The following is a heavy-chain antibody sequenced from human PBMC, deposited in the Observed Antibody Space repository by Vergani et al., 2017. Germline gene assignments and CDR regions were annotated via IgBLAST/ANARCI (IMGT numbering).Heavy chain of an antibody. Sequence: VYVVESGGTLVKPGESLRLSCAASGFIFSDHYMDWVRQAPGKGLEWVGRIRNKANDYTTQYAASVKGRFTISRDDSKSYLYLQMNSLQTEDTALYYDVSVKGCDRNDHLYDIWGQGTLVTVSS. CDR2: IRNKANDYTT. CDR3: VSVKGCDRNDHLYDI. V-gene: IGHV3-72*01. D-gene: IGHD1-1*01. J-gene: IGHJ3*02. CDR1: GFIFSDHY.